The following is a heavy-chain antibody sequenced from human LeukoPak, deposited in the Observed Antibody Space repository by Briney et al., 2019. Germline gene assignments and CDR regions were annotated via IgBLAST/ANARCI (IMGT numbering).Heavy chain of an antibody. V-gene: IGHV1-69*13. CDR2: IIPIFGTA. CDR1: GGTFSSYA. CDR3: ARGIAAAGGPLDY. D-gene: IGHD6-13*01. Sequence: SVKVSCKASGGTFSSYAISWVRQAPGQGLEWMGGIIPIFGTANYAQKFQGRVTITADESTSTAYMELSSLRSEDTAVYYCARGIAAAGGPLDYWGQGTLVTVSS. J-gene: IGHJ4*02.